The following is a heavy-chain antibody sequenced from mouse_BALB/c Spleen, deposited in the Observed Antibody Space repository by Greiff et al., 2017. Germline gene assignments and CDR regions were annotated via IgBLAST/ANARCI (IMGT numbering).Heavy chain of an antibody. Sequence: EVHLVESGGGLVQPGGSRKLSCAASGFTFSSFGMHWVRQAPEKGLEWVAYISSGSSTTYYADTVKGRFTISRDNPKNTLYLKMSSLRSEDTAMYYCAIYDDYGRGDYWGQGTSVTVSS. J-gene: IGHJ4*01. D-gene: IGHD2-3*01. CDR3: AIYDDYGRGDY. CDR1: GFTFSSFG. CDR2: ISSGSSTT. V-gene: IGHV5-17*02.